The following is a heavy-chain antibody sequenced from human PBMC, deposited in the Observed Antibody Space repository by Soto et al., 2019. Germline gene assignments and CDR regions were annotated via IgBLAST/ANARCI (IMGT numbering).Heavy chain of an antibody. Sequence: SETLSLPFTVACGYISSGDYYWSWIRQPPVKGLEWIGYIYYSGSTYYNPSLKSRVTISVDTSKDHFSLSLSSVTAADTAVYYCARGLDYDRRHAFDIWGQGTMVTVSS. CDR3: ARGLDYDRRHAFDI. V-gene: IGHV4-30-4*01. D-gene: IGHD4-17*01. J-gene: IGHJ3*02. CDR1: CGYISSGDYY. CDR2: IYYSGST.